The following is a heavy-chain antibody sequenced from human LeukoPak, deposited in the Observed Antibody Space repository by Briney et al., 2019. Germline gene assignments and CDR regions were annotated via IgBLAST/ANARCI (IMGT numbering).Heavy chain of an antibody. CDR2: IYRGGNT. CDR1: GFTVSGKY. CDR3: TTFSYAGNAGGSAGS. Sequence: PGGSLRLSCAASGFTVSGKYMTWVRQAPGKGLEWVSVIYRGGNTYYADSVKGRFSISRGNSKNTVYLQMNSLRVEDTAVYYCTTFSYAGNAGGSAGSWGQGTLVTVSS. V-gene: IGHV3-53*01. J-gene: IGHJ5*02. D-gene: IGHD4-23*01.